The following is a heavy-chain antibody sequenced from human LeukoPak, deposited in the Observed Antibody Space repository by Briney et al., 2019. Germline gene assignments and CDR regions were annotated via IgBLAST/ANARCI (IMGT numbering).Heavy chain of an antibody. V-gene: IGHV3-49*03. CDR1: GFSFGDSF. CDR2: IRPKFYGGTT. J-gene: IGHJ6*03. CDR3: SRIRSSPTSVYYYYMDV. D-gene: IGHD6-6*01. Sequence: GGSLRLSCTTSGFSFGDSFITWFRQAPGKGLEWVSFIRPKFYGGTTEYAASVKGRFTISREDSSGTAFLQMNNLQTDDTAMYFCSRIRSSPTSVYYYYMDVWGKGTTVTVSS.